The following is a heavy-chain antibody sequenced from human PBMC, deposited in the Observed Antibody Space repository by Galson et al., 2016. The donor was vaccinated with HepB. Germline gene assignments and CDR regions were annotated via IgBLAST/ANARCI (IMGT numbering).Heavy chain of an antibody. D-gene: IGHD3/OR15-3a*01. CDR3: ARIIWSDNDCYFDS. Sequence: PALVKPTQTLTLTCTFSGLSLRTSGMRVSWIRQPPGKALEWLARIDWDDDKFYSTSLKTRLTISKDTYKNQVVLTLTNIDPVDTASYYCARIIWSDNDCYFDSWGQGTLVTVSS. CDR2: IDWDDDK. J-gene: IGHJ4*02. V-gene: IGHV2-70*04. CDR1: GLSLRTSGMR.